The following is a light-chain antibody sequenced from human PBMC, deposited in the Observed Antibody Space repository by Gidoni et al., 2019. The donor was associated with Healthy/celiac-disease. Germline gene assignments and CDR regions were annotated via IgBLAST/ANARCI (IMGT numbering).Light chain of an antibody. Sequence: EIVLTKSPGTLSLSPGERATLSCRASQSVSSSYLAWYQQKPGQAPRLLIYGASSRATGIPDRFSGSGSGTDFTLTISRLEPEDFAVYYCQQYGSSRLSFGPXTKVDIK. J-gene: IGKJ3*01. CDR2: GAS. CDR3: QQYGSSRLS. V-gene: IGKV3-20*01. CDR1: QSVSSSY.